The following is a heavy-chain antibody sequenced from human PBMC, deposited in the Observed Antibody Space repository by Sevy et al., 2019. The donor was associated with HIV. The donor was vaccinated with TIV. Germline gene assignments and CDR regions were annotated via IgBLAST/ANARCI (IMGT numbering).Heavy chain of an antibody. CDR2: IRYDGSNK. D-gene: IGHD5-12*01. J-gene: IGHJ4*02. Sequence: GGSLRLSCAASGFTFSSYGMHWVRQAPGKGLEWVAFIRYDGSNKYYADSVKGRFTISRDNSKNTLYLQMNSLRAEDTAVYYCAKGLHVARNYLDYWGQGTLVTVSS. CDR1: GFTFSSYG. CDR3: AKGLHVARNYLDY. V-gene: IGHV3-30*02.